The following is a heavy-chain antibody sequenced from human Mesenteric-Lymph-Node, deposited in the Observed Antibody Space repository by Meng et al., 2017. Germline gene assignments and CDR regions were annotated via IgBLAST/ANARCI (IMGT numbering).Heavy chain of an antibody. V-gene: IGHV4-38-2*02. CDR1: GYSISSGYY. CDR2: IYHSGST. D-gene: IGHD4-23*01. Sequence: GSLRLSCTVSGYSISSGYYWGWIRQPPGKGLEWIGSIYHSGSTNYNPSLKSRVTISVDTSKNQFSLKLSSVTAADTAVYYCARSSQVVTTRFDYWGQGTLVTVSS. J-gene: IGHJ4*02. CDR3: ARSSQVVTTRFDY.